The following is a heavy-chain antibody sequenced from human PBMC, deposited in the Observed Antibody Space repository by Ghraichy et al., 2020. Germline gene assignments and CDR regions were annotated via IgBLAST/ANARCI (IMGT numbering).Heavy chain of an antibody. D-gene: IGHD6-13*01. Sequence: SETLSLTCTVSGGSISSYYWSWIRQPPGKGLEWIGYIYYSGSTNYNPSLKSRVTISVDTSKNQFSLKLSSVTAADTAVYYCARDNLSSSSCCPEENYYGMDVWGQGTTVTVSS. J-gene: IGHJ6*02. CDR3: ARDNLSSSSCCPEENYYGMDV. V-gene: IGHV4-59*01. CDR2: IYYSGST. CDR1: GGSISSYY.